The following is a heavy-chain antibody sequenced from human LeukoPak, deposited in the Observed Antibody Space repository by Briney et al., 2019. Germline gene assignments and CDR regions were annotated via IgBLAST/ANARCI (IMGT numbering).Heavy chain of an antibody. J-gene: IGHJ4*02. CDR3: AKGLGSGIQLWGYFDY. V-gene: IGHV3-30*18. CDR2: ISYDGSNK. CDR1: GFTFSSYG. Sequence: GGSLRLSCAASGFTFSSYGMHWVRQAPGKGLEWVAVISYDGSNKYYADSVKGRFTISRDNSKNTLYLQMSSLRAEDTAVYYCAKGLGSGIQLWGYFDYWGQGTLVTVSS. D-gene: IGHD5-18*01.